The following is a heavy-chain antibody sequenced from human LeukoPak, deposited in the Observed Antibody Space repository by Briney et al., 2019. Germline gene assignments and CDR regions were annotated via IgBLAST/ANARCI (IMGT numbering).Heavy chain of an antibody. D-gene: IGHD1-14*01. CDR3: ARSNLGQLDY. CDR2: ISYDGSNK. Sequence: GGSLRLSCAASGVTFSSYAMHWVRQAPGKGLEWVAVISYDGSNKYYADSVKGRFTISRDNSKNTLYLQMNSLRAEDTAVYYCARSNLGQLDYWGQGTLVTVSS. CDR1: GVTFSSYA. J-gene: IGHJ4*02. V-gene: IGHV3-30*04.